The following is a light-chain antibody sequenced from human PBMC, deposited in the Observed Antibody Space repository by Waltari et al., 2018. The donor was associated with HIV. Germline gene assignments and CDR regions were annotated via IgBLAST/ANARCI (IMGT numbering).Light chain of an antibody. Sequence: SHELTQPPSVSVSPGQTASITCSGDYLGDKYASWYQQKPGQSPVLVIYQDDKRPSGFPERFSASNAGNTATLTITGTQAMDEADYYCQAWDSSTVLFGGGTKLTVL. CDR2: QDD. CDR1: YLGDKY. V-gene: IGLV3-1*01. CDR3: QAWDSSTVL. J-gene: IGLJ2*01.